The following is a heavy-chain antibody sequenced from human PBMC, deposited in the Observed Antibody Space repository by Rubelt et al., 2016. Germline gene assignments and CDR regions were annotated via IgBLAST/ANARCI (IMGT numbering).Heavy chain of an antibody. CDR2: ISSRGSTI. CDR1: GFTFSDYY. V-gene: IGHV3-11*01. D-gene: IGHD2-2*01. Sequence: VQLLESGGGLVQPGGSLRLSCAASGFTFSDYYMSWIRQAPGKGLEWGSYISSRGSTIYYADSVKGRFTISRDNAKNSLYLQMNSLRAEDTAVYYCANWIQLLGAYYFDYWGQGTLVTVSS. J-gene: IGHJ4*02. CDR3: ANWIQLLGAYYFDY.